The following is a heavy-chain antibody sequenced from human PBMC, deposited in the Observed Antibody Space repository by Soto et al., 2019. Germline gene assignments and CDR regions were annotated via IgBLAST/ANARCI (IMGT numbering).Heavy chain of an antibody. CDR2: IYSGGST. CDR3: ARHPHLRYSSSWYIDY. CDR1: GFAVSSNY. J-gene: IGHJ4*02. V-gene: IGHV3-66*04. Sequence: PGGSLRLSCAASGFAVSSNYMSWIRQAPGKGLEWVSVIYSGGSTYYADSVKGRFTISRDNSKNTLYLQMNSLRAADTAVYYCARHPHLRYSSSWYIDYWGQGTLVTVSS. D-gene: IGHD6-13*01.